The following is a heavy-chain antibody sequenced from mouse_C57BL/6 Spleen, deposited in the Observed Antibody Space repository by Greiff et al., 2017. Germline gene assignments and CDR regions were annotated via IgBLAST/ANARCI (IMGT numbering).Heavy chain of an antibody. V-gene: IGHV1-54*01. CDR3: ARSTAVVAPSYWYFGV. J-gene: IGHJ1*03. Sequence: QVQLQQSGAELVRPGTSVKVSCKASGYAFTNYLLEWVKQRPGQGLEWIGVINPGSGGHNYNEKFKGKATLTADKSSSTSYMQLNSLTSEDSAGYFWARSTAVVAPSYWYFGVWGTGTTVTVSS. CDR2: INPGSGGH. CDR1: GYAFTNYL. D-gene: IGHD1-1*01.